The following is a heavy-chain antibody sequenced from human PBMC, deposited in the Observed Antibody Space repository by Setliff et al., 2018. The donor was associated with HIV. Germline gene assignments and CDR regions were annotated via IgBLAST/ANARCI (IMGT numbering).Heavy chain of an antibody. CDR2: IYYSGSA. CDR1: GGSISSGDYF. V-gene: IGHV4-30-4*08. Sequence: SETLSLTCTVSGGSISSGDYFLSWIRQAPGKGPEWIGCIYYSGSAYYNPSLQRRVTISVDTSKNHFSLKVNSVTATDTAVYYCASHSGGWNYYLDYWGQGTLVTVSS. D-gene: IGHD6-19*01. CDR3: ASHSGGWNYYLDY. J-gene: IGHJ4*02.